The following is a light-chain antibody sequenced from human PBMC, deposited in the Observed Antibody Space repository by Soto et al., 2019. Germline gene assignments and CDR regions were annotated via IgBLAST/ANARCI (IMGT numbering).Light chain of an antibody. V-gene: IGKV3-20*01. CDR3: QRYGSSPQT. CDR1: QSVSSSY. CDR2: GAS. Sequence: EIVLTQSPGTLSLSPGERATLSCRASQSVSSSYLAWYQQKSSQAPRLLIYGASSRATGIPDRFSGSGSGTDFTLTINRLEPEDFALYFCQRYGSSPQTFGQGTKLEIK. J-gene: IGKJ2*01.